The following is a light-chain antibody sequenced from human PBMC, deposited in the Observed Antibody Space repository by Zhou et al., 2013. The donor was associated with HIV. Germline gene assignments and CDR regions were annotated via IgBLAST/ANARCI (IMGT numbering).Light chain of an antibody. CDR1: RSDVGGYNY. Sequence: QSALTQPPSASGSPGQSVTISCTGTRSDVGGYNYVSWYQHHPGKAPKLMIFEVSKRPSGVPDRFSGSKSGNTASLTVSGLQADDEADYYCSSYAGSSRWVFGGGTKADRP. J-gene: IGLJ3*02. CDR3: SSYAGSSRWV. CDR2: EVS. V-gene: IGLV2-8*01.